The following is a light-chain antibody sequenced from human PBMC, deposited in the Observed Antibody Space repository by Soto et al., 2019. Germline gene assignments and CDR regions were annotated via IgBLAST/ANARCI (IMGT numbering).Light chain of an antibody. CDR3: QQRSNWPLT. Sequence: VMTQSPATLSLSPGERATLSGRASQSVSSYLAWYRQKPGLSPMLLVYDASNRATGIPARFSCSGSGTDFSLTISSLEPEDFAVYYCQQRSNWPLTFGGGTKVDIK. CDR2: DAS. CDR1: QSVSSY. J-gene: IGKJ4*01. V-gene: IGKV3-11*01.